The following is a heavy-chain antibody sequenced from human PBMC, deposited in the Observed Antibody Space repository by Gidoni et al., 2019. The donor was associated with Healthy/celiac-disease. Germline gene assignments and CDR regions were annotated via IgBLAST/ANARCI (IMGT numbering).Heavy chain of an antibody. Sequence: QVQLQQWGAGLLKPSETLSLTCAVYGGSFSGYYWSWIRQPPGKGLEWIGEINHSGSTNYNPSLKSRVTISVDTSKNQFSLKLSSVTAADTAVYYCARAGRLRHFPPDYWGQGTLVTVSS. CDR3: ARAGRLRHFPPDY. D-gene: IGHD2-21*02. CDR1: GGSFSGYY. V-gene: IGHV4-34*01. J-gene: IGHJ4*02. CDR2: INHSGST.